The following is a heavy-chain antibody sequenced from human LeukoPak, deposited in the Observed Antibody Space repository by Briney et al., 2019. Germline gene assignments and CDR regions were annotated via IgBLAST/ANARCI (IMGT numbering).Heavy chain of an antibody. Sequence: GGSLRLSCAASGFTFDDYGMSWVRQAPGKGLEWVSGINWNGGSTGYADSVKGRFTISRDNAKNSLYLQMNSLRAEDTALYYCARDRKYQLLWFYYYMDVWGKGTTITVSS. V-gene: IGHV3-20*04. D-gene: IGHD2-2*01. CDR3: ARDRKYQLLWFYYYMDV. CDR1: GFTFDDYG. J-gene: IGHJ6*03. CDR2: INWNGGST.